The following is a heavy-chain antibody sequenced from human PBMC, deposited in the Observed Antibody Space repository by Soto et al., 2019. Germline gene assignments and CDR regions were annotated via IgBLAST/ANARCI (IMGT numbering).Heavy chain of an antibody. Sequence: EVQLVESGGGLVQPGGSLRLSCVASGFTVSSNYMSWVRQAPGKGLEWLSVIYTSGGTYSADSVKGRFTISRDNPKNTPDLQMNSLRADDTAVYSCARNPAIAARGHWGQGTLVTVSS. V-gene: IGHV3-66*01. CDR1: GFTVSSNY. CDR2: IYTSGGT. D-gene: IGHD6-13*01. CDR3: ARNPAIAARGH. J-gene: IGHJ4*02.